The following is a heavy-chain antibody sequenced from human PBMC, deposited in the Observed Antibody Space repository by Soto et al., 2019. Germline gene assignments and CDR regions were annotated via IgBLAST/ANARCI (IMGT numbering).Heavy chain of an antibody. D-gene: IGHD3-22*01. V-gene: IGHV4-30-4*01. CDR1: GDSISSGDYY. CDR2: IYYSGNT. Sequence: SETLSLTCTVSGDSISSGDYYWSWIRQPPGKGLEWIGCIYYSGNTYYNPSLKRRFSISVDTSKNQFSLQLSSVTVADTAVYYCARASSGYAFDPWGQGTLVTVSS. CDR3: ARASSGYAFDP. J-gene: IGHJ5*02.